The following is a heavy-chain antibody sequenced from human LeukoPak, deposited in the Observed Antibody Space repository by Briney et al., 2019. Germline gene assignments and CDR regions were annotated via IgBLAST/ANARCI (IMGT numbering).Heavy chain of an antibody. V-gene: IGHV1-2*02. CDR3: ARGRTMAPDF. Sequence: ASVKVSCKASGYTFSDYYMHWVRQAPGQGFEWMGWINPKSAGTTYAQKFRGRVTMTRDTSISTAYMELSSLRSNDTAIYYCARGRTMAPDFWGQGALVTVSS. J-gene: IGHJ4*02. D-gene: IGHD3-10*01. CDR2: INPKSAGT. CDR1: GYTFSDYY.